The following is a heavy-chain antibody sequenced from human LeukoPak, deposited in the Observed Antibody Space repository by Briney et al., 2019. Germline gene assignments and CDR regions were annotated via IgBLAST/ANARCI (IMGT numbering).Heavy chain of an antibody. CDR3: ASEIMITFGGVIAPPDY. V-gene: IGHV4-39*01. D-gene: IGHD3-16*02. CDR1: GSSMTTETYY. Sequence: SETLSLTCGVSGSSMTTETYYWVWVRQPPGKGLEWIGSLSYSGDTYYNPSLRSRVAMSVDTSKNQFSLKLSSVTAADTAVYYCASEIMITFGGVIAPPDYWGQGTLVTVSS. CDR2: LSYSGDT. J-gene: IGHJ4*02.